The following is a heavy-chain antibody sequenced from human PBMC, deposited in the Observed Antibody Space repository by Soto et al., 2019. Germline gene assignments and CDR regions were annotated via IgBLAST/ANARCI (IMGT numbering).Heavy chain of an antibody. J-gene: IGHJ4*02. CDR1: GFTLSTYW. Sequence: SLRLSCTASGFTLSTYWMSWARQTPGKGLEWVANIGPDGSQRSYVDSVNGRFTISRDNAKSSLYLQMSSLRAEDTAVYYCARNTLGWGQGTLVTVSS. CDR2: IGPDGSQR. D-gene: IGHD3-16*01. CDR3: ARNTLG. V-gene: IGHV3-7*05.